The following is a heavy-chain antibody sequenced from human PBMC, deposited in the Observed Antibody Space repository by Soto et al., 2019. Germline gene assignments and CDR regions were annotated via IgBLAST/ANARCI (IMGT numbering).Heavy chain of an antibody. CDR1: GDSVSSNSAT. CDR3: ARLIGASWLDS. D-gene: IGHD2-8*01. J-gene: IGHJ5*01. Sequence: SQTLSLTCVISGDSVSSNSATWDWIGQSPSRGLEWLGRTYYRSKWYTDYAVSVKGRITINPDTSNNHLSLQLDSVTPDDTAVYYCARLIGASWLDSWGQVTLVTVSS. CDR2: TYYRSKWYT. V-gene: IGHV6-1*01.